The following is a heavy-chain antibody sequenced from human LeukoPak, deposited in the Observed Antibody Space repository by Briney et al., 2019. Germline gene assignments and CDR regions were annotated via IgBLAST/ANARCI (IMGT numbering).Heavy chain of an antibody. D-gene: IGHD3-22*01. J-gene: IGHJ4*02. Sequence: PSGTLSLTCAVSGGSISSSHWWSWIRQPPGKGLEWIGYIYYSGSTNYDPSLKSRVTISVDTSKNHFSLKLGSVTAADTAVYYCARFDSSGYYYDYWGQGTLVTVSS. CDR3: ARFDSSGYYYDY. V-gene: IGHV4-61*03. CDR1: GGSISSSHW. CDR2: IYYSGST.